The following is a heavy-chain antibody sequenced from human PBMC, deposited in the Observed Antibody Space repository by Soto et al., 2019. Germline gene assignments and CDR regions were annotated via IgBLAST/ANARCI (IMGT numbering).Heavy chain of an antibody. V-gene: IGHV3-23*01. J-gene: IGHJ4*01. CDR1: GFGFRSYP. CDR3: AKDYSTVTTDHLSVVLFDY. D-gene: IGHD4-17*01. CDR2: ITSDGRS. Sequence: PGGSLRLSCAGSGFGFRSYPMSWVRQAPGKGLEWVSLITSDGRSYHAFPLKGRFTISRDNSKKTVYLQMNGLRADDTAVYYCAKDYSTVTTDHLSVVLFDYGGHGALVTVSS.